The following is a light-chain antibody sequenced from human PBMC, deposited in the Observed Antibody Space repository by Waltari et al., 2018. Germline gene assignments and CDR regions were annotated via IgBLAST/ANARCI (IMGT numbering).Light chain of an antibody. CDR2: DAS. J-gene: IGKJ4*01. Sequence: IQLTQSPSSLSASLVASATITCRASQGINTALAWYQQKPGKAPNLLIYDASNLESGVPARFSGSGSGTDFSLTISSLQPEDFATYYCQQFISYPRTFGGGTKVEIK. V-gene: IGKV1-13*02. CDR1: QGINTA. CDR3: QQFISYPRT.